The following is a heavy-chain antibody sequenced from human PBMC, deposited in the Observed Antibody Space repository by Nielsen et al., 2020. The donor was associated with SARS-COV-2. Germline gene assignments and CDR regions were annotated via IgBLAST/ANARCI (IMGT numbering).Heavy chain of an antibody. CDR2: TPYSGNA. J-gene: IGHJ4*02. CDR3: ARNWDF. V-gene: IGHV4-4*02. CDR1: GGSISSTNW. D-gene: IGHD1-1*01. Sequence: SETLSLTCAVSGGSISSTNWWSWVRQPPGKGLEWIGETPYSGNAFYNPSLKSRVSISLDKSRDQLSLKLTSLTAADTAIYYCARNWDFWGQGILVTVSS.